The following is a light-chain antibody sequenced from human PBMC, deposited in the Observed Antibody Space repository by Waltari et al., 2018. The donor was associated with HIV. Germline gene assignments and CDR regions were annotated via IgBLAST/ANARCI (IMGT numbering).Light chain of an antibody. CDR1: SSNIGSNT. V-gene: IGLV1-44*01. Sequence: QSVLTQPPSASGTPGQRVTISCSGSSSNIGSNTVNWYQQLPGTAPKLLIDSNNQRPSGVPYRFSGSKSGTSASLAISGLQSEDEADYYCATWDDSLNGRWVFGGGTKLTVL. CDR3: ATWDDSLNGRWV. CDR2: SNN. J-gene: IGLJ3*02.